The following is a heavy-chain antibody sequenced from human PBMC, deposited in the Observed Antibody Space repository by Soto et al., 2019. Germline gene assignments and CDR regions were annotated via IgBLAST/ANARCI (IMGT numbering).Heavy chain of an antibody. CDR2: IIPIFGTA. V-gene: IGHV1-69*13. Sequence: GASVKVSCKASGGTFSSYAISWGRQAPGQGLEWMGGIIPIFGTANYAQKFQGRVTITADESTSTAYKELSSLRSEDTALYYCARGVGIAAAGTRFDYWGQGTLVTVSS. CDR1: GGTFSSYA. J-gene: IGHJ4*02. D-gene: IGHD6-13*01. CDR3: ARGVGIAAAGTRFDY.